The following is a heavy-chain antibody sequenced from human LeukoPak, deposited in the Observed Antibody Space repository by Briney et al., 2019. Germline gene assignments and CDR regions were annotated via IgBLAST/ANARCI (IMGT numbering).Heavy chain of an antibody. V-gene: IGHV4-59*01. J-gene: IGHJ4*02. CDR3: ASSGEEDSNFDY. D-gene: IGHD7-27*01. Sequence: PSETLSLTCAVYGGSFSGYYWSWIRQPPGKGLEWIGYIYYSGSTNYNPSLKSRVTISVDTSKNQFSLKLSSVTAADTAMYYCASSGEEDSNFDYWGQGTLVTVSS. CDR1: GGSFSGYY. CDR2: IYYSGST.